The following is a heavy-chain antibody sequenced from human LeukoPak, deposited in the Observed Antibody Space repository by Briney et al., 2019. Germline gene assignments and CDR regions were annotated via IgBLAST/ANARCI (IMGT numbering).Heavy chain of an antibody. J-gene: IGHJ4*02. V-gene: IGHV4-59*01. Sequence: SETLSLTCTVSGGSISGYYWSWIRQPPGKGLAWVGYIYYTGSTNYNPSLKSRVTISVDTSKNHFSLKLSSVTAADTAVYYCAREANYYGSGSYFEGTFDYWGQGSLVTVSS. CDR3: AREANYYGSGSYFEGTFDY. D-gene: IGHD3-10*01. CDR1: GGSISGYY. CDR2: IYYTGST.